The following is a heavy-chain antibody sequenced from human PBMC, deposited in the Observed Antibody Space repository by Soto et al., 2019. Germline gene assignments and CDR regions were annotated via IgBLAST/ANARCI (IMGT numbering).Heavy chain of an antibody. CDR1: GGSISSYH. J-gene: IGHJ5*02. CDR2: IYNYGNT. D-gene: IGHD1-7*01. V-gene: IGHV4-4*07. Sequence: SETLSLTCTVSGGSISSYHWSWIRQPAGKGLEWIGRIYNYGNTQDNPSLKSRVTVSVDTSRNQFFLTLRSVTAADSAVYHCGRESGETWDYEGSWGQGTPVTVSS. CDR3: GRESGETWDYEGS.